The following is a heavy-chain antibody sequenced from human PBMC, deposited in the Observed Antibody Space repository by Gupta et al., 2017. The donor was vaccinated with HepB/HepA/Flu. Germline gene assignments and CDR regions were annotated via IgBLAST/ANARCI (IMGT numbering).Heavy chain of an antibody. D-gene: IGHD2/OR15-2a*01. CDR3: SRDTFGPYDY. CDR2: MNQHGSVI. V-gene: IGHV3-74*01. Sequence: EVQLAASGGGLVQPGGSLRLSCAASGFTVSRYWMHWVRQAPGKGLGWVSRMNQHGSVINYADSVKGRFTISRDNTKNALYLQMNSLRAEDTAIYFCSRDTFGPYDYWGQGTLVTVSS. J-gene: IGHJ4*02. CDR1: GFTVSRYW.